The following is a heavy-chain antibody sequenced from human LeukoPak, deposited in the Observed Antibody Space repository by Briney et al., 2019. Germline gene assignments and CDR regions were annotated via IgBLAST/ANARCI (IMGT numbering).Heavy chain of an antibody. V-gene: IGHV3-43*02. Sequence: TGGSLRLSCAASGFTFDDYAMHWVRQAPGKGLEWVSLISGDGGSTYYADSVKGRFTISRDNSKNTLYLQMNSLRAEDTAVYYCAREITMIVVVITRLFDYWGQGTLVTVSS. CDR3: AREITMIVVVITRLFDY. CDR2: ISGDGGST. CDR1: GFTFDDYA. J-gene: IGHJ4*02. D-gene: IGHD3-22*01.